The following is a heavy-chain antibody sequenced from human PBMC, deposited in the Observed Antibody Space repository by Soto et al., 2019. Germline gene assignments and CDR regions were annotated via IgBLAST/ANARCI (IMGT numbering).Heavy chain of an antibody. V-gene: IGHV4-4*02. CDR3: ARASYLRGKPTDY. CDR1: GGSISSSTW. D-gene: IGHD3-10*01. J-gene: IGHJ4*02. CDR2: IYHSGTTT. Sequence: SETLSLTCGVSGGSISSSTWWGWVRQPPGKGLEWIGEIYHSGTTTNYNPSLMSRVSISVDKSNNQFSLSLSSVTAADTAVYYCARASYLRGKPTDYWGQGTLVTVSS.